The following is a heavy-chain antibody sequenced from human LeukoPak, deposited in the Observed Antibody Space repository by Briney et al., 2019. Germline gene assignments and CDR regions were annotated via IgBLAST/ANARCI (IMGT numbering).Heavy chain of an antibody. V-gene: IGHV4-59*01. D-gene: IGHD4-11*01. J-gene: IGHJ5*02. CDR1: GGSISSYY. CDR3: ARDVDRYSNLNWFDP. CDR2: IYYNGNT. Sequence: PSETLSLTCIVSGGSISSYYWTWIRQPPGKGLEWIGYIYYNGNTNYNPSLKSRVTISVDTSKNQVSLKLSSVTAADTAVYYCARDVDRYSNLNWFDPWGQGTLVTVSS.